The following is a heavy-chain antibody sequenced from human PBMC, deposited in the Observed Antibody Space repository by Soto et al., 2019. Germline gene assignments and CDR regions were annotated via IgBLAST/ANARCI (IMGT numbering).Heavy chain of an antibody. D-gene: IGHD3-10*01. V-gene: IGHV4-34*01. CDR1: VDSFSGYY. J-gene: IGHJ5*02. CDR3: ARGNFWFGEPHQTYNWFDP. CDR2: INHSGST. Sequence: TSATLSPTFSAHVDSFSGYYWRWILLSPLHVLEWIGEINHSGSTNYNTSLTSRVTISVDTSKNQFSLKLSSVTAADTAVYSSARGNFWFGEPHQTYNWFDPWRQRT.